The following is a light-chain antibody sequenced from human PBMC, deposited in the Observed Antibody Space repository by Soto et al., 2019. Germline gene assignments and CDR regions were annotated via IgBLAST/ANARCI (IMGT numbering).Light chain of an antibody. Sequence: DIQMTQSPSTLYASVGDRVTITCRASQSIGASLAWFQQKPGKAPNLLIYKASSLESGVTSRFSGSGSGTAFTLIISTLQPDDFATYYCLQYNSSPLTFGGGTKVEIK. CDR1: QSIGAS. V-gene: IGKV1-5*03. J-gene: IGKJ4*01. CDR3: LQYNSSPLT. CDR2: KAS.